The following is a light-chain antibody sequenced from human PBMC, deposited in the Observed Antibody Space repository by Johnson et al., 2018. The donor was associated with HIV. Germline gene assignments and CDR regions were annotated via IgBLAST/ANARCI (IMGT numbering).Light chain of an antibody. CDR1: SSNIGNNY. CDR3: GAWDSSLSAYV. Sequence: QPVLTQPPSVSAAPGQKVTISCSGSSSNIGNNYVSWYQQLPGTAPKLLIYENSKRPSGIPDRFSGSKSGTSATLGITGLQTGDEADYYCGAWDSSLSAYVFGTGTQVTV. J-gene: IGLJ1*01. CDR2: ENS. V-gene: IGLV1-51*02.